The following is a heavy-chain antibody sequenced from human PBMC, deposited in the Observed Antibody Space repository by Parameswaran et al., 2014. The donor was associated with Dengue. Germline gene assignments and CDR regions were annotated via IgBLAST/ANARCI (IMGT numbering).Heavy chain of an antibody. CDR3: AKDKEWSSSLIDAFDI. Sequence: WIRQPQEGLEWVAVISYDGSNKYYADSVKGRFTISRDNSKNTLYLQMNSLRAEDTAVYYCAKDKEWSSSLIDAFDIWGQGTMVTVSS. V-gene: IGHV3-30*18. CDR2: ISYDGSNK. J-gene: IGHJ3*02. D-gene: IGHD3-3*01.